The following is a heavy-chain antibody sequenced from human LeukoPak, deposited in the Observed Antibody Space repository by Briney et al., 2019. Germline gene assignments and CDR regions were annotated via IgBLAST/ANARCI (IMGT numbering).Heavy chain of an antibody. CDR1: GGSISSYY. Sequence: PWETLSLTCTVSGGSISSYYWSWIRQPAGKGLEWIGRIYTSGSTNYNPSLKSRVTMSVDTSKNQFSQKLSSVTAADIAVYYCARDSPITMIVVAVDAFDIWGQGTMVTVSS. V-gene: IGHV4-4*07. J-gene: IGHJ3*02. CDR2: IYTSGST. CDR3: ARDSPITMIVVAVDAFDI. D-gene: IGHD3-22*01.